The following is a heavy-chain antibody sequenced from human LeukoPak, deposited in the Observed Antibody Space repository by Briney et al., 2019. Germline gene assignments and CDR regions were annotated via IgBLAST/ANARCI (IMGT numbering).Heavy chain of an antibody. CDR2: IYYSGST. V-gene: IGHV4-61*05. Sequence: KPSETLSLTCTVSGGSISSSSYYWGWIRQPPGKGLEWIGYIYYSGSTNYNPSLKSRVTISVDTSKNQFSLKLSSVTAADTAVYYCARADSSSWKLGPFDYWGQGTLVTVSS. D-gene: IGHD6-13*01. CDR1: GGSISSSSYY. CDR3: ARADSSSWKLGPFDY. J-gene: IGHJ4*02.